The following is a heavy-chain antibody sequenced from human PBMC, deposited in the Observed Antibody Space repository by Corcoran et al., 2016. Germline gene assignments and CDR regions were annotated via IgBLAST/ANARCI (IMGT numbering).Heavy chain of an antibody. CDR3: ARDEDGSGSFQYYYYGMDV. CDR2: SYYSGST. D-gene: IGHD3-10*01. J-gene: IGHJ6*02. V-gene: IGHV4-59*01. Sequence: QVQLQESGPGLVKPSETLSLTCTVSGGSISSYYWSWIGQPPEKELAGFGYSYYSGSTNYNPSLKSRGTISVDTSKNQVSLKLSSVPAVDTAVYYCARDEDGSGSFQYYYYGMDVWGQGTTVTVSS. CDR1: GGSISSYY.